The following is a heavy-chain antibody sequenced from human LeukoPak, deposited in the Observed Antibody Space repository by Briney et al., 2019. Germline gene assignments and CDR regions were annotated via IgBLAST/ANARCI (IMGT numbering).Heavy chain of an antibody. V-gene: IGHV3-23*01. Sequence: PGGSLRLSCAASGFTFSSYAMSWVRQAPGKGLEWVSAISGSGGSTYYADSVKGRFTISRDNSKNTLYLQMNSLRAEDTAVYYCAQGVRGAIGLGAFDIWGQGTMVTVSS. CDR2: ISGSGGST. J-gene: IGHJ3*02. CDR3: AQGVRGAIGLGAFDI. CDR1: GFTFSSYA. D-gene: IGHD3-10*01.